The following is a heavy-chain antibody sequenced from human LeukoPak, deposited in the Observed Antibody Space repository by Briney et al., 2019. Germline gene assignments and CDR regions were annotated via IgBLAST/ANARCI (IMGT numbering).Heavy chain of an antibody. CDR2: INHSGST. D-gene: IGHD2-15*01. V-gene: IGHV4-34*01. CDR3: ARGGPLNYIVVVVAAKRDAFDI. Sequence: SETLSLTCTVSGGSISSYYWSWIRQPPGKGLEWIGEINHSGSTNYNPSLKSRVTISVDTSKNQFSLKLSSVTAADTAVYHCARGGPLNYIVVVVAAKRDAFDIWGQGTMVTVSS. J-gene: IGHJ3*02. CDR1: GGSISSYY.